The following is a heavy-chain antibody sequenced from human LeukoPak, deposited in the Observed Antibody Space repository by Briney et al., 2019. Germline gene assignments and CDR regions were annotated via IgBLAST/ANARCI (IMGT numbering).Heavy chain of an antibody. Sequence: SQTLSLTCTVSGGSISSGSYYWSWIRQPAGKGLEWIGRIYTSGSTNYNPSLKSRVTISVDTSKNQFSLKLSSVTAADTAVYYCARAPNIADFDYWGQGTLVTVSS. J-gene: IGHJ4*02. D-gene: IGHD6-13*01. CDR2: IYTSGST. CDR1: GGSISSGSYY. V-gene: IGHV4-61*02. CDR3: ARAPNIADFDY.